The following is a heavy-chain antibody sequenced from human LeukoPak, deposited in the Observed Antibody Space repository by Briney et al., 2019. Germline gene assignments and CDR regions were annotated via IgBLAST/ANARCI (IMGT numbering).Heavy chain of an antibody. CDR1: GYTFTSYG. CDR2: ISAYNGNT. J-gene: IGHJ6*03. V-gene: IGHV1-18*01. D-gene: IGHD3-10*01. CDR3: ARVSPSYYGSGSPPLYYYYYMDV. Sequence: GSVKVSCKASGYTFTSYGISWVRQAPGQGLEWMGWISAYNGNTNYAQKLQGRVTMTTDTSTSTAYMELRSLRSDDTAVYYCARVSPSYYGSGSPPLYYYYYMDVWGKGTTVTISS.